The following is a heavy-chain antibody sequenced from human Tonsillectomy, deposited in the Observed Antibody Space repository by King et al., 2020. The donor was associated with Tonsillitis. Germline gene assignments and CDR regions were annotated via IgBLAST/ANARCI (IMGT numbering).Heavy chain of an antibody. CDR2: ISYDERNE. D-gene: IGHD2-21*01. J-gene: IGHJ4*02. Sequence: QVQLVESGGGVVQPGRSLRLSCAVSGFTFTSYGMHWVRQAPGKGLEWVAVISYDERNEFYADSVKGRFTISRDNSKNTLYLQMNNLRTDDTAVYYCAKDRFHIATYFDYWGQGTLVTVSS. CDR3: AKDRFHIATYFDY. V-gene: IGHV3-30*18. CDR1: GFTFTSYG.